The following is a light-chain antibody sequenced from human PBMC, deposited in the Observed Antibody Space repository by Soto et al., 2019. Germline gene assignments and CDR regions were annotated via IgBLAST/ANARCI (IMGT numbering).Light chain of an antibody. V-gene: IGKV3-11*01. CDR1: QSVSSY. Sequence: EIVLTQSPATLSLSPGERATLSCRASQSVSSYLAWYQQKPGQAPRLLIYEACNRATGIPARFSGSGSGTDFSLTISSLEPEDFAVYYCQQRSNWPPSTFGQGTRLEIK. CDR2: EAC. CDR3: QQRSNWPPST. J-gene: IGKJ5*01.